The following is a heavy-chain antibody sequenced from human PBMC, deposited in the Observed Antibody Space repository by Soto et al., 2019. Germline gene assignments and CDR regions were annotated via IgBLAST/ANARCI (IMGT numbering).Heavy chain of an antibody. CDR2: IYYSGST. Sequence: SETLSLTCTVSGGSISSSSYYWGWIRQPPGKGLEWIGSIYYSGSTDYGPSLKSRVTISVDPSKNQFSLRLGSVTAADTAVYYCATLALGYCSGGSCYSGDYWGQGTLVTVSS. CDR1: GGSISSSSYY. J-gene: IGHJ4*02. D-gene: IGHD2-15*01. CDR3: ATLALGYCSGGSCYSGDY. V-gene: IGHV4-39*01.